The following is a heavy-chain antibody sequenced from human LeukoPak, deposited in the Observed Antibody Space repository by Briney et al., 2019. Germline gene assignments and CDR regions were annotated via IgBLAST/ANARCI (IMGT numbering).Heavy chain of an antibody. D-gene: IGHD3-16*01. CDR3: AGIISGPSYYYYGMDV. CDR2: VDPEDGET. V-gene: IGHV1-24*01. CDR1: GYTFTDHY. Sequence: GASVKVSCKASGYTFTDHYIHWVQQAPGKGLEWVGRVDPEDGETIYAQKFQGRVTMTEDTSTDTAYMELSSLRSEDTAVYYCAGIISGPSYYYYGMDVWGQGTTVTVSS. J-gene: IGHJ6*02.